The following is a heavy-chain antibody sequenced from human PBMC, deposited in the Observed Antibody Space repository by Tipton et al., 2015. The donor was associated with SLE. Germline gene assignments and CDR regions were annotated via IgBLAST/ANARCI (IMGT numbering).Heavy chain of an antibody. CDR3: AKRPLVGAYYFDY. D-gene: IGHD1-26*01. Sequence: GSLRLSCAASGFTFSSYWSWVRQAPGKGLEWVSTISGSGGSTYYADSVKGRFTISRDNSKNTLYLQMNSLRAEDTAVYYCAKRPLVGAYYFDYWGQGTLVTVSS. CDR1: GFTFSSY. J-gene: IGHJ4*02. V-gene: IGHV3-23*01. CDR2: ISGSGGST.